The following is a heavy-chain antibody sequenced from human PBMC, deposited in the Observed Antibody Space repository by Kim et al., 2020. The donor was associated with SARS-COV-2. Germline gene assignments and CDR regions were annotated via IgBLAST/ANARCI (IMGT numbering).Heavy chain of an antibody. Sequence: GGSLRLSCVASGFTFSSYEMNWVRQAPGKGLEWVSYISSSGSTIYYADSVKGRFTISRDNAKNSLYLQMNSLRAEDTAVYYCARDAYYDFWSVFYPGKYYYYVDVWGKGTTVTVS. D-gene: IGHD3-3*01. CDR3: ARDAYYDFWSVFYPGKYYYYVDV. J-gene: IGHJ6*03. V-gene: IGHV3-48*03. CDR1: GFTFSSYE. CDR2: ISSSGSTI.